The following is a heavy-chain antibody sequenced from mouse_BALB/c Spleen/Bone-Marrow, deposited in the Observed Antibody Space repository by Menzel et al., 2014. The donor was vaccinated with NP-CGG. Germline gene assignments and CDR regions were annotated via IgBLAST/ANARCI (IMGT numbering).Heavy chain of an antibody. D-gene: IGHD2-2*01. CDR1: GFKFKDSY. CDR2: IDPATGNT. J-gene: IGHJ2*01. Sequence: EVKLVESGAELVKPGASVKLSCTASGFKFKDSYIHWVKQRPEQGLEWIGRIDPATGNTKYDPKLQGKATITADTSSNTACLQLSRLTSEDTAVYYCASYVYGLYLDCLGQGTTLTVSS. V-gene: IGHV14-3*02. CDR3: ASYVYGLYLDC.